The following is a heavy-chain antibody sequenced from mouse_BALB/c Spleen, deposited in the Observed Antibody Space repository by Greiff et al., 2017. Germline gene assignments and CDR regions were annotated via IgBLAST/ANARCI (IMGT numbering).Heavy chain of an antibody. CDR2: IWSGGST. J-gene: IGHJ3*01. D-gene: IGHD2-1*01. V-gene: IGHV2-2-2*01. CDR1: GFSLTSYG. Sequence: QVQLQQSGPGLVQPSQSLSITCTVSGFSLTSYGVHWVRQSPGKGLEWLGVIWSGGSTDYNAAFISRLSISKDNSKSQVFFKMNSLQADDTAIYYCVSYYGNYEAWFAYWGQGTLVTVSA. CDR3: VSYYGNYEAWFAY.